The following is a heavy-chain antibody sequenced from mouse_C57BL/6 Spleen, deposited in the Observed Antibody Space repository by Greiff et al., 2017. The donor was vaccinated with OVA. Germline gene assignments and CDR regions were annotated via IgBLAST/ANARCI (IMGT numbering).Heavy chain of an antibody. Sequence: VQLQQSGPGLVKPSQSLSLTCSVTGYSITSGYYWNWIRQFPGNKLEWMGYISYDGSNNYNPSLKNRISITRDTSKNQFFLKLNSVTTEDTATYYCARIYYDYPYAMDYWGQGTSVTVSS. CDR3: ARIYYDYPYAMDY. D-gene: IGHD2-4*01. CDR2: ISYDGSN. V-gene: IGHV3-6*01. CDR1: GYSITSGYY. J-gene: IGHJ4*01.